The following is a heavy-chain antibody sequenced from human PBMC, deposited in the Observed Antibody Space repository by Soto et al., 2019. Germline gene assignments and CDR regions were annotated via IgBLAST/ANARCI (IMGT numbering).Heavy chain of an antibody. CDR1: GYSFTSYW. V-gene: IGHV5-51*01. D-gene: IGHD5-18*01. J-gene: IGHJ6*02. Sequence: GESLKISCKGSGYSFTSYWIGWVRQMPGKGLEWMGIIYPGDSDTRYSPPFQGQVTISADKSNSTAYLQWSSLKASDTAMYYCARLVPFSPQRGYSYGPHPYYYYGMDVWGQGTTVTVSS. CDR2: IYPGDSDT. CDR3: ARLVPFSPQRGYSYGPHPYYYYGMDV.